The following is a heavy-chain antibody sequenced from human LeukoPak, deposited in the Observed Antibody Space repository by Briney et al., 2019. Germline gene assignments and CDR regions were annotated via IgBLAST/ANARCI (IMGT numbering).Heavy chain of an antibody. Sequence: PSETLSLTCTVSGGSSSSSSYYWGWIRQPPGKGLEWIGSIYSSGSTYYNPSLKSRVTISVDTSKNQFSLKLTSVTAADTAVYYCAREPHGSTYYFDYWGQGTLVPVSS. CDR2: IYSSGST. J-gene: IGHJ4*02. V-gene: IGHV4-39*07. D-gene: IGHD6-6*01. CDR3: AREPHGSTYYFDY. CDR1: GGSSSSSSYY.